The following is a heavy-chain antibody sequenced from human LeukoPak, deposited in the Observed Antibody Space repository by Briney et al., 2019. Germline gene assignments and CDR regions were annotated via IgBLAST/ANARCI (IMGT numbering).Heavy chain of an antibody. J-gene: IGHJ6*02. CDR3: ARGHSCSGGSCYPHYYYYYGMDV. CDR1: GYTFTSYY. CDR2: INPSGGST. Sequence: ASVKVSCKASGYTFTSYYMHWVRQAPGQGLEWMGIINPSGGSTSYAQKFRGRVTITRDTSASTAYMELSSLRSEDTAVYYCARGHSCSGGSCYPHYYYYYGMDVWGQGTTVTVSS. D-gene: IGHD2-15*01. V-gene: IGHV1-46*01.